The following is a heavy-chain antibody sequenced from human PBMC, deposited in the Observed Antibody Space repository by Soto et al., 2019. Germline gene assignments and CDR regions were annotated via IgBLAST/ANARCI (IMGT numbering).Heavy chain of an antibody. CDR3: VATVTTRGVFDY. Sequence: EVQLVESGGGLVQPGRSLRLSCAASGFTFDDYAMHWVRQAPGKGLEWVSGISWNSGSIGYADSVKGRFTISRDNAKNSLYLQMNSLRAEDTALYYCVATVTTRGVFDYWGQGTLVTVSS. CDR2: ISWNSGSI. J-gene: IGHJ4*02. D-gene: IGHD4-4*01. CDR1: GFTFDDYA. V-gene: IGHV3-9*01.